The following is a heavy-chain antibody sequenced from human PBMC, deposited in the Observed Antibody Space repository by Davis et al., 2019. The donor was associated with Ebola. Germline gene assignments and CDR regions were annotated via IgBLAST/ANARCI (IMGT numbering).Heavy chain of an antibody. CDR3: ARAQFPTTSDH. V-gene: IGHV1-46*01. D-gene: IGHD1-1*01. CDR2: INPSGGST. Sequence: ASVKVSCKASGYTFTSYYMHWVRQAPGQGLEWMGIINPSGGSTSYAQKFQGRVTMTRDTSTSTVYMEVGILRSDNTAVYYCARAQFPTTSDHWGQGTLVTVSS. J-gene: IGHJ4*02. CDR1: GYTFTSYY.